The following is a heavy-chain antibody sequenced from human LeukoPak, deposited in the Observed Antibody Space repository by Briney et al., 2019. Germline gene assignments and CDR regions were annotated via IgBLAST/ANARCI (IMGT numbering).Heavy chain of an antibody. CDR1: GGSISSGAYY. D-gene: IGHD3-3*01. J-gene: IGHJ3*02. CDR2: IYTSGST. Sequence: PSQTLSLTCTVSGGSISSGAYYWSWIRQPAGKGLEWIGRIYTSGSTNYNPSLKSRVTISVDTSKNQFSLKLSSVTAADTAVYYCARDAGRITIFGVVNHRGAFDIWGQGTMVTVSS. CDR3: ARDAGRITIFGVVNHRGAFDI. V-gene: IGHV4-61*02.